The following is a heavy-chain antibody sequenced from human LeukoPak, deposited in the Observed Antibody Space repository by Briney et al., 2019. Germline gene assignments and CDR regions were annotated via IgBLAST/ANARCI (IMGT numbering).Heavy chain of an antibody. CDR1: GFTVSDNY. CDR3: ARDAPQVPAAGVLAS. J-gene: IGHJ5*02. CDR2: MYSRGDT. D-gene: IGHD6-13*01. Sequence: GGSLRLSCAASGFTVSDNYMNRVRQAPGQGLEWVSVMYSRGDTYYAKSVKGRFTFSRDISKNTLYLQMNGLRTEDTAMYYCARDAPQVPAAGVLASWGQGTLVIVSS. V-gene: IGHV3-53*01.